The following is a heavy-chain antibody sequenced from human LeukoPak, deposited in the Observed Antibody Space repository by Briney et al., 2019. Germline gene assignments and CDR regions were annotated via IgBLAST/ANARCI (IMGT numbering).Heavy chain of an antibody. CDR1: GFTFSNYG. J-gene: IGHJ4*02. CDR3: ARAGYGDPHFDF. V-gene: IGHV3-33*01. Sequence: GGSLRLPCAASGFTFSNYGMHWVRQAPGKGLEWVAAIWYDGSNKYYGDSVKGRFTISRDNSKNTLYLQMNSLRAEDTAAYYCARAGYGDPHFDFWGQGTLVTISS. D-gene: IGHD4-17*01. CDR2: IWYDGSNK.